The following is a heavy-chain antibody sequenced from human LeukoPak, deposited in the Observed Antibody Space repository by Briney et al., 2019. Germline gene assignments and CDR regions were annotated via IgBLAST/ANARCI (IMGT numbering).Heavy chain of an antibody. J-gene: IGHJ5*02. Sequence: SVKVSCKASGYILTDYGITWVRQAPGQGLEWMGWINSYTEDTDYAQKFQGRVTMTIDTSTSTAYMELSSLTSADTAVYYCARLGQQLILWFDPWGQGTLVTVSS. CDR3: ARLGQQLILWFDP. V-gene: IGHV1-18*01. CDR1: GYILTDYG. CDR2: INSYTEDT. D-gene: IGHD6-13*01.